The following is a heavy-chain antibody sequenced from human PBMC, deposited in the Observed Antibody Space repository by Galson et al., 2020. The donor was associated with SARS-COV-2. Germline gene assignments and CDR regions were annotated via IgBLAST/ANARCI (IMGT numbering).Heavy chain of an antibody. Sequence: ASVKVSCKVSGYTLTELSMHWVRQAPGKGLEWMGGFDPEDGETIYAQKFQGRVTMTEDTSTDTAYMELSSLISADTAVYYCATGVAVAGTILDYYYYYGMDVWGQGTTVTVSS. J-gene: IGHJ6*02. V-gene: IGHV1-24*01. CDR2: FDPEDGET. D-gene: IGHD6-19*01. CDR1: GYTLTELS. CDR3: ATGVAVAGTILDYYYYYGMDV.